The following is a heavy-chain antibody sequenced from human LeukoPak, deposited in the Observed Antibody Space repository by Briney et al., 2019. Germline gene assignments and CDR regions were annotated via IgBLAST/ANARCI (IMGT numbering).Heavy chain of an antibody. Sequence: KPGGSLRLACEASGFTFRTHSMNWVRQAPGKGLEWVSAITKSSTYVYYADSVKGRFTISRDNANNSLFLQMNNLGVDDTGVYYCARGSGVHVWGQGTLVLVSS. CDR3: ARGSGVHV. J-gene: IGHJ4*02. CDR2: ITKSSTYV. CDR1: GFTFRTHS. V-gene: IGHV3-21*04. D-gene: IGHD3-10*01.